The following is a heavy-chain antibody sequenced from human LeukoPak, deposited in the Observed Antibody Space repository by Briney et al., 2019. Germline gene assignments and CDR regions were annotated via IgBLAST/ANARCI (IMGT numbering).Heavy chain of an antibody. Sequence: GASVKVSCKASGGTSSTYTITWVRQAPGQGLEWMGGIIPIFRTPNYAQKFQGRVTITTDESTSTAYMELSSLRSEDTAVYYCAAAGRGVGYYYMDVWGKGTTVTVSS. V-gene: IGHV1-69*05. D-gene: IGHD6-13*01. CDR3: AAAGRGVGYYYMDV. J-gene: IGHJ6*03. CDR1: GGTSSTYT. CDR2: IIPIFRTP.